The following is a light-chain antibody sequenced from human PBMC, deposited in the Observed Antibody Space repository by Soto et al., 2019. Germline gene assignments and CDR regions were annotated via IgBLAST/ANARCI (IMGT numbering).Light chain of an antibody. CDR3: QAWDSSPV. CDR1: KLGDKY. J-gene: IGLJ1*01. V-gene: IGLV3-1*01. Sequence: ELTQPPSVSVSPGQTASITCSGDKLGDKYACWYQQKPGQSPVLVIYQDSKRPSGIPERFSGSNSGNTATLTISGTQAMDEADYYCQAWDSSPVFGTGTKVTVL. CDR2: QDS.